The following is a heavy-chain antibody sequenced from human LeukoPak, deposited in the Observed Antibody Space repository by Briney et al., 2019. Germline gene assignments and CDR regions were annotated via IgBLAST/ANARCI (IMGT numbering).Heavy chain of an antibody. CDR3: ARSALRAYYYYSMDV. V-gene: IGHV4-34*01. J-gene: IGHJ6*02. Sequence: PSETLSLTCAVYGESFTIYYWTWIRQPPGKGLEWIGEINHSGNTNYNPSLKSRVTMSVDTSKNQFSLKLSSVTAADTSVYYCARSALRAYYYYSMDVWGQGTTVTVSS. D-gene: IGHD2-2*01. CDR1: GESFTIYY. CDR2: INHSGNT.